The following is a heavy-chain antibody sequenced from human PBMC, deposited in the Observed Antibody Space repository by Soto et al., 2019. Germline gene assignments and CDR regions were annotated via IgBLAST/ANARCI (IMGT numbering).Heavy chain of an antibody. CDR2: IYSGGST. Sequence: EVQLVESGGGLVQPGGSLRLSCAASGFTVSSNYMSWVRQAPGKGLEWVSVIYSGGSTYYADSVKGRFNISRHNSKNTLYLQMNSLRAEDTGVYYCARVLAQGSGSYYGVWFDPWGQGTLVTVSS. V-gene: IGHV3-53*04. CDR1: GFTVSSNY. CDR3: ARVLAQGSGSYYGVWFDP. D-gene: IGHD3-10*01. J-gene: IGHJ5*02.